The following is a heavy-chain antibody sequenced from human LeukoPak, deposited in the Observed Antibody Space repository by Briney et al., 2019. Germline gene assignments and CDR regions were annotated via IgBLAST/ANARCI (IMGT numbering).Heavy chain of an antibody. CDR1: GGSISSSNC. V-gene: IGHV4-4*02. Sequence: SGTLSLTCAVSGGSISSSNCWSWVRQPPGKGLELIGEIYHSGSTNYNPSLKSRVTISVDKSKNQFSLKLSSVTAADTAVYYCARRHPSYGDSYYFDYWGQGTLVTVSS. CDR2: IYHSGST. CDR3: ARRHPSYGDSYYFDY. D-gene: IGHD4-17*01. J-gene: IGHJ4*02.